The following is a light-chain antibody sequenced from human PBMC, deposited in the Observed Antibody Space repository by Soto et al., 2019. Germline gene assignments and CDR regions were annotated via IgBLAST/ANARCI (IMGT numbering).Light chain of an antibody. J-gene: IGLJ2*01. CDR3: AAWDDSLNGVE. V-gene: IGLV1-44*01. CDR1: SSNIGSHT. CDR2: TNN. Sequence: QSVLTQPPSASGTPGQRVTSSCSGSSSNIGSHTVNWYQQLPGTTPKLLIYTNNQRPSGVPDRFAGSKSGTSASLAISGLHSGDEADYYCAAWDDSLNGVEFGGGTKLTVL.